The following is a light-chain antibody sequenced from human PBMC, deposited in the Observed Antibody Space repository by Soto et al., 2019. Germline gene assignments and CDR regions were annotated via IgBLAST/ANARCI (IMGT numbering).Light chain of an antibody. Sequence: QSALTQPPSASGSPGQSVTISCTGTSSDVGGYKYVSWYKQHPGKAPKLLIYEVSKRSSGVPDRFSGSKSGNRASLTVSGLQAEDEADYYCSSYAGTNNWVFGGGTKVTVL. CDR2: EVS. CDR1: SSDVGGYKY. V-gene: IGLV2-8*01. J-gene: IGLJ3*02. CDR3: SSYAGTNNWV.